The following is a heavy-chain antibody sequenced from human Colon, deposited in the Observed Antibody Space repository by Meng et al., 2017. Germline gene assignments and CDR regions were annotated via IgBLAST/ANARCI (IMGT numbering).Heavy chain of an antibody. V-gene: IGHV4-61*01. CDR2: IYYSGST. CDR3: ARDSGYDKNWFDP. Sequence: QLQESGPGLVRPSETLSLTCTVSGGSVISNSYYWSWIRQPPGKGLEWIGFIYYSGSTNYNPSLKSRVTISVDTSKNQFSLKVSSVTAADTAVYYCARDSGYDKNWFDPWSQGTLVTVSS. J-gene: IGHJ5*02. D-gene: IGHD5-12*01. CDR1: GGSVISNSYY.